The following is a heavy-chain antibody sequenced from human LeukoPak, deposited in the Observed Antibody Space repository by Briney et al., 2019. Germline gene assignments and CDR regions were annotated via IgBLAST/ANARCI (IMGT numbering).Heavy chain of an antibody. CDR3: ATGVGVPAIWFDP. V-gene: IGHV1-46*01. Sequence: GASVKVSCKASGYTFTSYYMHWVRQAPGQGLEWMGMINFSGGSTSYAQKFQGRVTMTRDTSTSTVYMELSSLRSEDTAVYYCATGVGVPAIWFDPWGQGTLVTVSS. CDR2: INFSGGST. D-gene: IGHD2-2*01. CDR1: GYTFTSYY. J-gene: IGHJ5*02.